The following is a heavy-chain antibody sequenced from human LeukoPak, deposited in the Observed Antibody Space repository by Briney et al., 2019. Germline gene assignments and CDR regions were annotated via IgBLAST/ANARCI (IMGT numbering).Heavy chain of an antibody. CDR2: ISGDGGST. CDR1: GFTFDDYA. Sequence: GGSLRLSCAASGFTFDDYAMHWVRQAPGKGLEWISLISGDGGSTYYADSVKGRFTISRDNSKNSLYLQMNSLRTEDTALYYCAKESYGRSIFDYWGQGTLVTVSS. J-gene: IGHJ4*02. CDR3: AKESYGRSIFDY. D-gene: IGHD5-18*01. V-gene: IGHV3-43*02.